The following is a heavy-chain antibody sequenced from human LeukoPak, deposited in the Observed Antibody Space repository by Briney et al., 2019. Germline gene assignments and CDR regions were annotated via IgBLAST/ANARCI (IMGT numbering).Heavy chain of an antibody. CDR1: GFTSSDYY. V-gene: IGHV3-11*01. J-gene: IGHJ4*02. CDR3: PRGIVDY. D-gene: IGHD2-15*01. Sequence: GGSLRLSSAPSGFTSSDYYTSRIRQAPGKGLGWVSYISSSGDTIYSADSVKGRFTISRDTAKNSLYLQMNSLRAEDTAVNSGPRGIVDYWGQGTLVSVSS. CDR2: ISSSGDTI.